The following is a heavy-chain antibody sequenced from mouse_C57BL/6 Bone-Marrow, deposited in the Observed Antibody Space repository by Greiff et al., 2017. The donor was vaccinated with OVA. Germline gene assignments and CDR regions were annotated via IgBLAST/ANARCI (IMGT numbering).Heavy chain of an antibody. D-gene: IGHD1-1*01. V-gene: IGHV14-2*01. CDR1: GFNIKDYY. CDR2: IDPEDGET. Sequence: EVQLQQSGAELVKPGASVKLSCTASGFNIKDYYMHWVKQRTEQGLEWIGRIDPEDGETKYAPKFPGKATITADTSSNTAYLQLSSLTSEDTAVYYCARDYGSSYGDWGQGTTLTVSS. J-gene: IGHJ2*01. CDR3: ARDYGSSYGD.